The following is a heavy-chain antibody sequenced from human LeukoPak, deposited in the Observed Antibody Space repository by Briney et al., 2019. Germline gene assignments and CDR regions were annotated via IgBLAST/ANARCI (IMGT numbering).Heavy chain of an antibody. V-gene: IGHV4-59*01. CDR3: ARAPFTYYYGSSGYYLGGYFDY. Sequence: SETLSLTCTVSGGSISSYYWSWIRQPPGKGLEWIGYIYYSGSTNYNPSLKSRVTISVDTSKNQFSLKLSSVTAADTAVYYCARAPFTYYYGSSGYYLGGYFDYWGQGTLVTVSS. CDR1: GGSISSYY. J-gene: IGHJ4*02. D-gene: IGHD3-22*01. CDR2: IYYSGST.